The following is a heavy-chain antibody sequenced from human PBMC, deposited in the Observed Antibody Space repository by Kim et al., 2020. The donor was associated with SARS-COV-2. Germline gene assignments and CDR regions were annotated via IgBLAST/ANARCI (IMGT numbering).Heavy chain of an antibody. CDR3: AKDSGRLTRVVVVITGIDY. D-gene: IGHD3-22*01. J-gene: IGHJ4*02. V-gene: IGHV3-30*02. Sequence: KGRFTISSDTSKNTLYLQMHSLRAEDTAVYYCAKDSGRLTRVVVVITGIDYWGQGTLVTVSS.